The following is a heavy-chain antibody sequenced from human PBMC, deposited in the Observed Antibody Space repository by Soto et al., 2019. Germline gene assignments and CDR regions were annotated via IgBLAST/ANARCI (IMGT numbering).Heavy chain of an antibody. Sequence: GGSLRLSCAASGFTFSSYGMHWVRQAPGKGLEWVAVISYDGSNKYYADSVKGRFTISRDNSKNTLYLQMNSLRAEDTAVYYCAKGYSSSSRPRFDPWGQGTLVTVSS. CDR2: ISYDGSNK. CDR1: GFTFSSYG. V-gene: IGHV3-30*18. J-gene: IGHJ5*02. D-gene: IGHD6-6*01. CDR3: AKGYSSSSRPRFDP.